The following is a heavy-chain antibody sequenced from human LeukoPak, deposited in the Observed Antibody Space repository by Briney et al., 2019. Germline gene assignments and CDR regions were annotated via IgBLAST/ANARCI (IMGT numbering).Heavy chain of an antibody. CDR2: SIPIFGTA. V-gene: IGHV1-69*13. Sequence: SVKVSCKASGGTFSSYAISWVRQAPGQGLEWMGGSIPIFGTANYAQKFQGRVTITADESTSTAYMELSSLRSEDTAVYYCARESIAAAGTFDPWGQGTLVTVSS. J-gene: IGHJ5*02. D-gene: IGHD6-13*01. CDR3: ARESIAAAGTFDP. CDR1: GGTFSSYA.